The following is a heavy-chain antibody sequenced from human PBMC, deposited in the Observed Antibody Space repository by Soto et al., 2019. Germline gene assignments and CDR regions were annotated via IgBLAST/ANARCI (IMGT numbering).Heavy chain of an antibody. Sequence: SVKVSCKASGGTFSSYAISWVRQAPGQGLEWMGGIIPIFGTANYAQKFQGRVTITADESTSTAYMELSSLRSEDTAVYYCARDRDSWYNYYYDMDVWGQGTTVTVSS. D-gene: IGHD6-13*01. CDR1: GGTFSSYA. CDR2: IIPIFGTA. J-gene: IGHJ6*02. V-gene: IGHV1-69*13. CDR3: ARDRDSWYNYYYDMDV.